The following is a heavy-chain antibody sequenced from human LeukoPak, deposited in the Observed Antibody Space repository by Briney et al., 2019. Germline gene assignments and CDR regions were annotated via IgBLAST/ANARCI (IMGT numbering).Heavy chain of an antibody. CDR3: AKDKWPGKQWLVPLAFDY. D-gene: IGHD6-19*01. CDR2: ISWNSGSI. CDR1: GFTFDDYA. J-gene: IGHJ4*02. V-gene: IGHV3-9*01. Sequence: GGSLRLSCAASGFTFDDYAMHWVRQAPGKGLEWGSGISWNSGSIGYADSVKGRFTISRDNAKNSLYLQMNSLRAEDTALYSCAKDKWPGKQWLVPLAFDYWGQGTLVTVSS.